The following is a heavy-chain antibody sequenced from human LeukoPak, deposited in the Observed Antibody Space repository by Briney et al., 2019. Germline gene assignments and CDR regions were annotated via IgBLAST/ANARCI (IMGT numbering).Heavy chain of an antibody. CDR1: GYTFTSYD. J-gene: IGHJ5*02. V-gene: IGHV1-8*01. CDR3: ARDYGGNSGWFDP. Sequence: GASVKVSRKASGYTFTSYDINWVRQATGQGLEWMGWMNPSRGNTGYAQKFQGRLSLTRNTSISTAYMELSSLRSEDTAVYYCARDYGGNSGWFDPWGQGTLVTVSS. D-gene: IGHD4-23*01. CDR2: MNPSRGNT.